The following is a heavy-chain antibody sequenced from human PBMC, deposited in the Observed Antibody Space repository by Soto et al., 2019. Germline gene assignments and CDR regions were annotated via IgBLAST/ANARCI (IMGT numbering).Heavy chain of an antibody. V-gene: IGHV4-34*01. Sequence: SETLSLTCAVYGVSFSGYYWSWIRQPPGKGLEWIGEINHSGSTNYNPSLKSRVTISVDTSKNQFSLKLSSVTAADTAVYYCARGVMYSSSWYGAFDIWGQGTMVTVSS. CDR2: INHSGST. CDR1: GVSFSGYY. CDR3: ARGVMYSSSWYGAFDI. D-gene: IGHD6-13*01. J-gene: IGHJ3*02.